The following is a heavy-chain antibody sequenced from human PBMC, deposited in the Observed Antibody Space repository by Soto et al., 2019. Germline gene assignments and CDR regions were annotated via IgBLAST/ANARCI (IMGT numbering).Heavy chain of an antibody. Sequence: PGGSLRLSCAASGFTFSSYAMSWVRQAPGKGLEWVSAISGSGGSTYYADSVKGRFTISRDNSKNTLYLQMNSLRAEDTAVYYCAKDYHCSGGSCYPEYFQHWGQGILVTVSS. D-gene: IGHD2-15*01. J-gene: IGHJ1*01. CDR1: GFTFSSYA. V-gene: IGHV3-23*01. CDR2: ISGSGGST. CDR3: AKDYHCSGGSCYPEYFQH.